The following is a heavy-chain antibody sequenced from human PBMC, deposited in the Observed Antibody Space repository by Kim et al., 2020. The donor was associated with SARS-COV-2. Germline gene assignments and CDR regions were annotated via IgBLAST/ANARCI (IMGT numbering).Heavy chain of an antibody. V-gene: IGHV4-30-2*01. CDR1: GGSISSGGYS. D-gene: IGHD3-10*01. CDR3: ARSPTTLMVRGLDAFDI. Sequence: SETLSLTCAVSGGSISSGGYSWSWIRQPPGKGLEWIGYIYYSGSTYYNPSLKSRVTISVDRSKNQFSLKLSSVTAADTAVYYCARSPTTLMVRGLDAFDIGGQGTMVTVSS. J-gene: IGHJ3*02. CDR2: IYYSGST.